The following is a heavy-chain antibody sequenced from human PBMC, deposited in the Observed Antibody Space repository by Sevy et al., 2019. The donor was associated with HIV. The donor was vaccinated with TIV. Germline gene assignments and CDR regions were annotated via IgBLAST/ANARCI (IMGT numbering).Heavy chain of an antibody. CDR2: ISYDGGNK. Sequence: GGSLRLSCAASGFTFSNSYMHWVRQAPGKGLEWVALISYDGGNKYYVDSVKGRFTISRDKSKNTLYLQMNSLKPEDTAVYYCAKALLGYCSGGNCYEYSYGMDVWGQGTTVTVSS. CDR1: GFTFSNSY. V-gene: IGHV3-30*18. CDR3: AKALLGYCSGGNCYEYSYGMDV. J-gene: IGHJ6*02. D-gene: IGHD2-15*01.